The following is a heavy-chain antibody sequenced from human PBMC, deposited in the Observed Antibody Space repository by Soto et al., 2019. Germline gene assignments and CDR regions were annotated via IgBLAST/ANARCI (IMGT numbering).Heavy chain of an antibody. CDR1: GGSVAISSW. CDR3: ARGGIAISGRKTGGMDV. D-gene: IGHD6-13*01. CDR2: IYHNGKT. Sequence: PSETLSLTCTVSGGSVAISSWWSLLRQPPGKGLEWIGEIYHNGKTNYRPALRSRLSISVDKSKNHFALTLTSVTAADTATYYCARGGIAISGRKTGGMDVWGLGTTVTVSS. V-gene: IGHV4-4*02. J-gene: IGHJ6*02.